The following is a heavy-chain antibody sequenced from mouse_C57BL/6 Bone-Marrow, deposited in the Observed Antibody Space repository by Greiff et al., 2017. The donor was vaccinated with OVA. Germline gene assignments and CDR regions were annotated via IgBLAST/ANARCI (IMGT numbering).Heavy chain of an antibody. Sequence: QVQLQQPGAELVKPGASVKLSCKASGCTFTSYWMHWVKQRPGQGLEWIGMIHPNSGSTNYNEKFKSKATLTVDKSSSTAYMQLSSLTSEDSAVYYCARFRARGSSYWGQGTTLTVSS. J-gene: IGHJ2*01. V-gene: IGHV1-64*01. D-gene: IGHD1-1*01. CDR1: GCTFTSYW. CDR3: ARFRARGSSY. CDR2: IHPNSGST.